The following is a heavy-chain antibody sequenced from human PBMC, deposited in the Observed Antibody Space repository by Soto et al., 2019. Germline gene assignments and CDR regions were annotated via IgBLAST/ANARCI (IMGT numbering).Heavy chain of an antibody. D-gene: IGHD2-2*01. CDR3: ARDSRTGCSSTDCYMS. CDR2: ISSHGDTT. J-gene: IGHJ5*02. V-gene: IGHV3-23*01. CDR1: GFLFSSYA. Sequence: LRLSCEASGFLFSSYAMNWVRQAPGKGLEWVSSISSHGDTTYYAESVRGRFTISRDNSKNTLFLQMNSLRAGDTAVYYCARDSRTGCSSTDCYMSWGRGILVTVSS.